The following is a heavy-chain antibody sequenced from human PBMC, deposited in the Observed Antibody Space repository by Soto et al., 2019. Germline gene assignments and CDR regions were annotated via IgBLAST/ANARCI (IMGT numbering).Heavy chain of an antibody. J-gene: IGHJ6*02. CDR3: ARHGIVATLYYYYYGLDV. D-gene: IGHD5-12*01. V-gene: IGHV4-39*01. CDR1: GGSISSYY. CDR2: IYYSGST. Sequence: SETLSLTCTVSGGSISSYYWGWIRQPPGKGLEWIGSIYYSGSTYYNPSLKSRVTISVDTSKNQFSLKLSSVTAADTAVYYCARHGIVATLYYYYYGLDVWGQGTTVTVSS.